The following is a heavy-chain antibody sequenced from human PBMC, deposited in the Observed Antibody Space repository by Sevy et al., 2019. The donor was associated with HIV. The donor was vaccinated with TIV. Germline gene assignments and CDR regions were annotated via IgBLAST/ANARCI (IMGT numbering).Heavy chain of an antibody. Sequence: GGSLRLSCAASGFTFSSYSMNWVRQAPGKGLEWVSYISSSSSTIYYADSVKGRFTISRDNAKNSLYLQMNSLRAEDTAVYYCARALRSGSYGYDAFDIWGQGTMVTVSS. CDR1: GFTFSSYS. D-gene: IGHD3-10*01. CDR2: ISSSSSTI. J-gene: IGHJ3*02. V-gene: IGHV3-48*01. CDR3: ARALRSGSYGYDAFDI.